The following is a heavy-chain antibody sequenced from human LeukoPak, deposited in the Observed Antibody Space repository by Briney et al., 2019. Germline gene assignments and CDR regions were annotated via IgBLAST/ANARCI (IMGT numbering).Heavy chain of an antibody. V-gene: IGHV4-59*08. Sequence: SETLSLTCSVSGDSVSGYYWSWIRQPPGKGREWIGCIFNSGSTDNNPSLKSRVTISVDTSKNQFSLKLSSVTAADTAMYYCARLDYRAWYFDLWGRGTLVTVSS. CDR3: ARLDYRAWYFDL. CDR1: GDSVSGYY. CDR2: IFNSGST. J-gene: IGHJ2*01. D-gene: IGHD4/OR15-4a*01.